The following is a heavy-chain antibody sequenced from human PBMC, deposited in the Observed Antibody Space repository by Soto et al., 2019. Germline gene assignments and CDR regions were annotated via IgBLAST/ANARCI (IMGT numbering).Heavy chain of an antibody. V-gene: IGHV4-34*01. CDR3: ARGERVFSSSSLFDP. J-gene: IGHJ5*02. CDR2: INHSGGT. Sequence: SETLSLTCAVYGESFSGYYWSWIRQPPGKGLEWIGEINHSGGTKYILSLKSRVTISLDTSKNQFSLNLTSVTAAATAVYYCARGERVFSSSSLFDPWGQGTLVTVSS. CDR1: GESFSGYY. D-gene: IGHD6-6*01.